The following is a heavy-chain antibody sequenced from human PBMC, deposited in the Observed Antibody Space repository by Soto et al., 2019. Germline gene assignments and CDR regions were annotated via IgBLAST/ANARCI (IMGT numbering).Heavy chain of an antibody. J-gene: IGHJ6*02. CDR3: GRRANRGMDV. CDR2: VIPAFNSA. Sequence: QVQLVQSGAEMRKPGSSVKVSCKSSGGTFRNYAISWVRQASGQGLEWLGGVIPAFNSAQYAPKFQGRVAITADTSTSTAYMGRSSPTAEDTDVYYWGRRANRGMDVWGQGTTVIVSS. V-gene: IGHV1-69*06. CDR1: GGTFRNYA. D-gene: IGHD2-8*01.